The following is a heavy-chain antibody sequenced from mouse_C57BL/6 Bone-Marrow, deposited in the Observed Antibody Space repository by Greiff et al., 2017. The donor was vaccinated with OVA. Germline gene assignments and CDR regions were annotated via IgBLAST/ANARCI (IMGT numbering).Heavy chain of an antibody. CDR2: ISTYYGDA. D-gene: IGHD3-3*01. V-gene: IGHV1-67*01. CDR1: GYTFTDYA. Sequence: VKLQESGPELVRPGVSVKISCKGSGYTFTDYAMHWVKQSHAKSLEWIGVISTYYGDASYNQKFKDKATMTVDKSSSTAYMELASLTSEDSAVYYCARRGAGQPFFDYWGQGTTLTVSS. J-gene: IGHJ2*01. CDR3: ARRGAGQPFFDY.